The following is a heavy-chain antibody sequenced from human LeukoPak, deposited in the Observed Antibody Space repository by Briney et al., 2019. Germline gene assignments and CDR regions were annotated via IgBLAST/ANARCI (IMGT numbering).Heavy chain of an antibody. CDR3: ARDVGHY. CDR1: GFTSSTYA. J-gene: IGHJ4*02. Sequence: GGSLRLSCAVSGFTSSTYAMHWVRQAPGKGLEWVAAISYDGSLNYYADSAKGRFTISRDNSKNTLYLQMNSLRAEDTAVYYCARDVGHYWGQGTLVTVSS. V-gene: IGHV3-30*03. CDR2: ISYDGSLN.